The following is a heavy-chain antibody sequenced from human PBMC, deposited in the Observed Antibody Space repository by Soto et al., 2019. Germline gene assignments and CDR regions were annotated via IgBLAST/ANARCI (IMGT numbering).Heavy chain of an antibody. V-gene: IGHV3-21*01. Sequence: EVQLVESGGGLVKPGGSLRLSCAASGFMFSSYSMNWVRQAPGKGLEWVSSISTTSTYIDYADSVKGRFSISRDNAKSSLFLQVNSLRAEDTAVYYCARVASHGAVMLDGTLDYWGPGTLVIVSS. J-gene: IGHJ4*02. D-gene: IGHD2-21*01. CDR2: ISTTSTYI. CDR3: ARVASHGAVMLDGTLDY. CDR1: GFMFSSYS.